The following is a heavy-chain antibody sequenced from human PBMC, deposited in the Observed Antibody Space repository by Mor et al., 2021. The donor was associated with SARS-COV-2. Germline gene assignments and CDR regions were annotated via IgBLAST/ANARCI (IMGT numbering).Heavy chain of an antibody. J-gene: IGHJ4*02. CDR3: ATLEM. Sequence: TTYADSVKGRFTISRDNAKNTLYLEMNSLSVEDTAIYYCATLEMWGQGTLVTVSS. V-gene: IGHV3-74*01. CDR2: T.